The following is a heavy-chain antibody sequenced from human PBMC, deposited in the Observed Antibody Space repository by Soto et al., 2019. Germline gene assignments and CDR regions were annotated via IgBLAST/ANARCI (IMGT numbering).Heavy chain of an antibody. D-gene: IGHD3-22*01. Sequence: GGSLRLSCAASGFTFSSYGMHWVRQAPGKGLEWVAVISYDGSNKYYADSVKGRFTISRDNSKNTLYLQMNSLRAEDTAVYYCASVLVRDLAYYYDSSGYYRRDYWGQGTLVTVSS. CDR1: GFTFSSYG. J-gene: IGHJ4*02. V-gene: IGHV3-30*03. CDR2: ISYDGSNK. CDR3: ASVLVRDLAYYYDSSGYYRRDY.